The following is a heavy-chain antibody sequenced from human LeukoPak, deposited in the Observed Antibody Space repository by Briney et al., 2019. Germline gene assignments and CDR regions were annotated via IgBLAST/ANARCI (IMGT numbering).Heavy chain of an antibody. Sequence: GGSLRLSCAISGFTSTTAWMTWVRQAPGKGLEWVSGINWNSGSIGYADSVKGRFTISRDNAKNSLYLQMNSLRAEDTAVYYCATYSSLNRREFQFWGQGTLLTVSS. CDR1: GFTSTTAW. CDR3: ATYSSLNRREFQF. V-gene: IGHV3-20*04. CDR2: INWNSGSI. J-gene: IGHJ1*01. D-gene: IGHD3-22*01.